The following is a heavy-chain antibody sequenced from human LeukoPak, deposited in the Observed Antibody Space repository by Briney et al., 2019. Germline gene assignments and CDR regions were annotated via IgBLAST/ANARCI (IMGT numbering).Heavy chain of an antibody. CDR1: GFTFSSYA. D-gene: IGHD3-16*02. Sequence: PGGSLRLSCAASGFTFSSYAMSWVRQAPGKGLEWISSIGVSGGGTKYGDSVKGRFTVSRDNAKNTVYLQMNSLRPEDTAIDFYSKDRGSYRYFDSWGQGTLVTVSS. CDR3: SKDRGSYRYFDS. J-gene: IGHJ4*02. CDR2: IGVSGGGT. V-gene: IGHV3-23*01.